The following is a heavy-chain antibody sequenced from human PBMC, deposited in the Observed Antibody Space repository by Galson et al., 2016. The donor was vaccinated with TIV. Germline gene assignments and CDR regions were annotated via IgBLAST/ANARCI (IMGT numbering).Heavy chain of an antibody. Sequence: SLRLSCAASGFTFSSHGMHWVRQAPGKGLEWVAVTLYDGTKKFYADSVKGRFTISKDNSKNTVSLEMNSLRLEDTAVYYCARDPRIYGDYLLAYFDYWGQGTLLTVSS. D-gene: IGHD4-17*01. CDR1: GFTFSSHG. CDR3: ARDPRIYGDYLLAYFDY. CDR2: TLYDGTKK. J-gene: IGHJ4*02. V-gene: IGHV3-30*03.